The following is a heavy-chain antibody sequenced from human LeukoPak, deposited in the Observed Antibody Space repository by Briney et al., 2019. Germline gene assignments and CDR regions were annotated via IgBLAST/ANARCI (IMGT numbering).Heavy chain of an antibody. V-gene: IGHV4-38-2*01. J-gene: IGHJ6*03. CDR1: GYSITTNYY. CDR3: VTPRSWELSDMAV. D-gene: IGHD1-26*01. CDR2: VYHNGET. Sequence: SETLSLTCSVSGYSITTNYYWAWIRQSPGTGLEWIGSVYHNGETYYNPSLKSRVIISVDTSKDEFSLRLTSVTAADTAVYYCVTPRSWELSDMAVWGKGTTVIVSS.